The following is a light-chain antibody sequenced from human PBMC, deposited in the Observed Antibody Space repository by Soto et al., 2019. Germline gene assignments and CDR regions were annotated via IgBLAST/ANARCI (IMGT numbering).Light chain of an antibody. Sequence: EIVLTQSPATLSLSPGDRATLSCRASQSIGPYLAWYQQKRGQAPSLLIYDASNRATGIPARFRGSGSGTDFTLTISSLEPEDFAVYFCQHRSNSPPTWTFGQGTKVEIK. CDR3: QHRSNSPPTWT. V-gene: IGKV3-11*01. CDR2: DAS. J-gene: IGKJ1*01. CDR1: QSIGPY.